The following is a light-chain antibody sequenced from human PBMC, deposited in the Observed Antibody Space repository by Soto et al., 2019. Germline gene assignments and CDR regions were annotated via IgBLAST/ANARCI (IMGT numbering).Light chain of an antibody. CDR2: GAS. Sequence: EIVLTQSPGTLSLSPGERATLSCRASQSVGSAYVGWYQQKPGQAPRLLIFGASRGATGIPDRFSGSGSGTNFTLTINKVEPEDYAVYYCQHYGRSPSFGRGTKVEIK. J-gene: IGKJ1*01. CDR3: QHYGRSPS. CDR1: QSVGSAY. V-gene: IGKV3-20*01.